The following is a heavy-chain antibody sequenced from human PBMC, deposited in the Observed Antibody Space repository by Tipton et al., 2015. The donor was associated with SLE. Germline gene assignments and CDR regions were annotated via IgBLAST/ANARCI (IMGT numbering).Heavy chain of an antibody. CDR2: IYHSGRT. Sequence: TLSLTCAGSGYSISSGYYWGWIRQPPGKGLEGVGSIYHSGRTYYNPSLKSRVTISVDTSKNQFSLKLSFGTAADTAVYYCAGEWSSFDFWGQGTLVTVSS. CDR1: GYSISSGYY. V-gene: IGHV4-38-2*02. J-gene: IGHJ4*02. D-gene: IGHD2-15*01. CDR3: AGEWSSFDF.